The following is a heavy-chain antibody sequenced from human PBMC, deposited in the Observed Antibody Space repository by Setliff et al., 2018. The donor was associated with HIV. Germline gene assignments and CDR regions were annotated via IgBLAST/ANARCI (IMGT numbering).Heavy chain of an antibody. CDR1: GYTFSDYF. V-gene: IGHV1-2*02. D-gene: IGHD6-19*01. CDR3: ATSVPYISGWPN. Sequence: ASVKVSCKASGYTFSDYFMHWVRQAPGQGLEWMGWISPNNGDTTIPQRFQGRVTMTSDTSINTAYMELSSLRSDDTAVYYCATSVPYISGWPNWGQGTLVTVSS. CDR2: ISPNNGDT. J-gene: IGHJ4*02.